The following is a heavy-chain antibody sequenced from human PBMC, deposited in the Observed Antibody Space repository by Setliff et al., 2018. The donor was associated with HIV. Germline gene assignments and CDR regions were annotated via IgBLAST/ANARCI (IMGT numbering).Heavy chain of an antibody. V-gene: IGHV4-61*01. CDR1: RGSISSGTYY. D-gene: IGHD5-12*01. J-gene: IGHJ6*02. CDR3: ARGDGYRANDAYYDTGMDV. CDR2: IYNSGYS. Sequence: SETLSLTCTVSRGSISSGTYYWTWIRQPPGKGLEWIGYIYNSGYSNSKPSLKSRVTISLDTSKNQFSLKLSSVTAADTAVYYCARGDGYRANDAYYDTGMDVWGQGITVTVSS.